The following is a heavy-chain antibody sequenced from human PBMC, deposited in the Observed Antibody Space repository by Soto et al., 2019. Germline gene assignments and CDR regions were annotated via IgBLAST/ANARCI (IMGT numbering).Heavy chain of an antibody. D-gene: IGHD3-22*01. Sequence: GGSLRLSCAASGFTVSSFVMSWVRQAPGKGLEWVGRIKSKTDGGTTDYAAPVKGRFTISRDDSKNTLYLQMNSLKTEDTAVYYSTTDPVTMIVVVPSSGWGQGTLVTVSS. CDR3: TTDPVTMIVVVPSSG. V-gene: IGHV3-15*01. CDR2: IKSKTDGGTT. J-gene: IGHJ4*02. CDR1: GFTVSSFV.